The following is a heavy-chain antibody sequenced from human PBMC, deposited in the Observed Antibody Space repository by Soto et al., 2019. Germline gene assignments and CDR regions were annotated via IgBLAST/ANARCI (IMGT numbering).Heavy chain of an antibody. V-gene: IGHV3-23*01. CDR3: ARDGYDFWSGPPAPMDV. D-gene: IGHD3-3*01. J-gene: IGHJ6*04. CDR1: GFTFNIYV. CDR2: ISGNGAST. Sequence: GGSLRLSCEVSGFTFNIYVMSWVRQAPGKGLEWVSGISGNGASTYYADSVKGRFTISRDNSKHTLYLQMNSLRAEDTAVYYCARDGYDFWSGPPAPMDVWGKGTTVTVSS.